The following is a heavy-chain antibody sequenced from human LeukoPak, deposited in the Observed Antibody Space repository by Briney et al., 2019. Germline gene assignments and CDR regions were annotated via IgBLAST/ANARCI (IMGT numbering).Heavy chain of an antibody. CDR2: INHSGGT. CDR1: GESFSGYY. CDR3: ARGGGRYCSSTSCHLDY. J-gene: IGHJ4*02. V-gene: IGHV4-34*01. D-gene: IGHD2-2*01. Sequence: PSETQSLTCAVYGESFSGYYWSWIRQPPGKGLEWIGEINHSGGTNCNPSLKSRVTISVDTSKNQFSLKLSSVTAADTAVYYCARGGGRYCSSTSCHLDYWGQGTLVTVSS.